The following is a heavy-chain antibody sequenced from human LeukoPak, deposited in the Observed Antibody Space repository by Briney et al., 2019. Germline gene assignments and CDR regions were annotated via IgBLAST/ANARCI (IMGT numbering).Heavy chain of an antibody. CDR2: ISPYGGGT. CDR3: ARPNTDAAGYYFDY. Sequence: ASVKVSCKASGYTXTSYGVSRVRQAPGQGLEWMGWISPYGGGTNYARNLQGRVTVTTDTSTTTVYMELRSLRSDDTAVYYCARPNTDAAGYYFDYWGQGTLVTVSS. V-gene: IGHV1-18*01. CDR1: GYTXTSYG. J-gene: IGHJ4*02. D-gene: IGHD6-13*01.